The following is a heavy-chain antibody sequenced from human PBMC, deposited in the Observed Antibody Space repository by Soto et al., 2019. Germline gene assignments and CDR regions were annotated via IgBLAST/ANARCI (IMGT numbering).Heavy chain of an antibody. D-gene: IGHD3-16*01. Sequence: PGGSLRLSCAASGFTFSSYAMSWVRQAPGKGLEWVSAISGSGGSTYYADSVKGRSTISRDNSKNTLYLQMNSLRAEDTAVYYCAKYPLESRYDRYFDYWGQGTLVTVSS. V-gene: IGHV3-23*01. CDR3: AKYPLESRYDRYFDY. CDR2: ISGSGGST. J-gene: IGHJ4*02. CDR1: GFTFSSYA.